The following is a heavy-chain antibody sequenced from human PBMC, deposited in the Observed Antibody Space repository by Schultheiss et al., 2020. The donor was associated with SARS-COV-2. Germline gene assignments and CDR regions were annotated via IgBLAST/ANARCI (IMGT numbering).Heavy chain of an antibody. CDR2: INPNSGGT. D-gene: IGHD2-15*01. Sequence: ASVKVSCKASGYTFTSYGISWVRQAPGQGLEWIGWINPNSGGTNYAQKFQERVTITRDMSTSTAYMELSSLRSEDTAVYYCASRGYCSGGSCPNWGQGTLVTVSS. CDR3: ASRGYCSGGSCPN. J-gene: IGHJ4*02. CDR1: GYTFTSYG. V-gene: IGHV1-8*03.